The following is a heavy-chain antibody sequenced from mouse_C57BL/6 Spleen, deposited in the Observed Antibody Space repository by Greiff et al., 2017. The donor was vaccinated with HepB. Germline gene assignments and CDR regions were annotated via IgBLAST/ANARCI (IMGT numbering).Heavy chain of an antibody. J-gene: IGHJ1*03. CDR2: IYPGDGDT. D-gene: IGHD1-1*01. CDR3: AGERFTTVEGNWYFDV. CDR1: GYAFSSSW. V-gene: IGHV1-82*01. Sequence: QVQLQQSGPELVKPGASVKISCKASGYAFSSSWMNWVKQRPGKGLEWIGRIYPGDGDTNYNGKFKGKATLTADKSSSTAYMQLSSLTSEDSAVYFRAGERFTTVEGNWYFDVWGTGTTVTVSS.